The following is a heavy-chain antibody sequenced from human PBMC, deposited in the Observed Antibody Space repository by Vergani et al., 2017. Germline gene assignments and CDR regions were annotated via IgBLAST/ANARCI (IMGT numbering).Heavy chain of an antibody. V-gene: IGHV5-10-1*03. CDR2: IDPSDSYT. D-gene: IGHD4-17*01. CDR3: ARCRDYGDFEGQYYYMDV. J-gene: IGHJ6*03. Sequence: EVQLVQSGAEVKKPGESLRISCKGSGYSFTSYWISWVRQMPGKGLEWMGRIDPSDSYTNYSPSFQGHVTISADKSISTAYLQWSSLKASDTAMYYCARCRDYGDFEGQYYYMDVWGKGTTVTVSS. CDR1: GYSFTSYW.